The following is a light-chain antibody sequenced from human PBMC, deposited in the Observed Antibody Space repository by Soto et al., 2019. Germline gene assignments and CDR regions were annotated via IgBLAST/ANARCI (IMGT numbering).Light chain of an antibody. V-gene: IGKV3-15*01. CDR1: QSVSTN. Sequence: EIVMTQSPATLPVSPGERATLSCRASQSVSTNLAGYQQKPGQAPRLLIYAASVRATGIPARFSGSGPGTEFTLTISSRQSEDFAVYYCQQYDERPPNLSVGGGTKVEIK. CDR3: QQYDERPPNLS. CDR2: AAS. J-gene: IGKJ4*01.